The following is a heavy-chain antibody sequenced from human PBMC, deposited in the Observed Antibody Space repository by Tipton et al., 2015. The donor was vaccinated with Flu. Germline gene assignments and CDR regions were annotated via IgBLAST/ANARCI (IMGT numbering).Heavy chain of an antibody. CDR2: MFYSGST. Sequence: TLSLTCSVSGGSIRNTYWSWIRQPPGKGLEWIGYMFYSGSTNYNPSLRSRVTMSVDTSKNQFSLKLSSVTAADTAVYYCAREVTIFGVDRTYWYFDLWGRGTLVTVSS. D-gene: IGHD3-3*01. V-gene: IGHV4-59*01. CDR1: GGSIRNTY. CDR3: AREVTIFGVDRTYWYFDL. J-gene: IGHJ2*01.